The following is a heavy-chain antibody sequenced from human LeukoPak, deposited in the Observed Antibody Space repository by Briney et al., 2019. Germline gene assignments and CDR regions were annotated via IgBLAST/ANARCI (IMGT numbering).Heavy chain of an antibody. CDR3: ARLLGSSYYSFDS. CDR2: IYHGGPN. D-gene: IGHD3-22*01. J-gene: IGHJ4*02. V-gene: IGHV4-39*01. CDR1: GGSITSNYHY. Sequence: PSETLSLTCTVSGGSITSNYHYWGWVRQPPGKGLEWMGNIYHGGPNYYSPSLQSRITISVDTSKNQFYVKLRSVTAADTAVYYCARLLGSSYYSFDSWGQGTLVTVSS.